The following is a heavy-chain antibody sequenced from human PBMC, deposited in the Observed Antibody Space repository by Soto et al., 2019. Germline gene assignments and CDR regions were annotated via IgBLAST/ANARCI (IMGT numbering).Heavy chain of an antibody. Sequence: QVQLVQSGAEVKKPGASMKVSCKASGYTFTNYGISWVRQAPGQGLEWMGWINVYNGNTKYAQKLQGRVTMTTDTSTSTAYMELRSLRSEDTAVHFCARDAAVGLFYYWGQGTLVTVSS. CDR3: ARDAAVGLFYY. CDR1: GYTFTNYG. J-gene: IGHJ4*02. V-gene: IGHV1-18*01. D-gene: IGHD3-10*01. CDR2: INVYNGNT.